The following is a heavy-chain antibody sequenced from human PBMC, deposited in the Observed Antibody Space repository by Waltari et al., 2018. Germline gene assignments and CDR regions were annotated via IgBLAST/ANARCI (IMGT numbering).Heavy chain of an antibody. CDR2: IKLDGSGT. CDR3: ARHNYYFDY. Sequence: EVQLVESGGGLVQPGGSLRLSCAASGFIFSNYWMAWVRQAPGKGLEGVDSIKLDGSGTYYVDSVKGRFTISRDNAQNSLYLQMNSLRAEDTASYYCARHNYYFDYWGQGTLVTVSS. D-gene: IGHD1-20*01. V-gene: IGHV3-7*04. J-gene: IGHJ4*02. CDR1: GFIFSNYW.